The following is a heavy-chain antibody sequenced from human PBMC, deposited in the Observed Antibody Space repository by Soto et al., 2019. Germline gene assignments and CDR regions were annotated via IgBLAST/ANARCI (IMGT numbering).Heavy chain of an antibody. CDR2: ISAYNGNT. CDR3: ARYDEDPGPTHYGMDV. J-gene: IGHJ6*02. CDR1: GCTFTSYG. D-gene: IGHD1-1*01. V-gene: IGHV1-18*01. Sequence: ASGKVSCKATGCTFTSYGNSWVRQAPGQGLEWMGWISAYNGNTNYAQKLQGRVTMTTDTSTSTAYMELRSLRSDDTAVYYCARYDEDPGPTHYGMDVWGQGTTVTVSS.